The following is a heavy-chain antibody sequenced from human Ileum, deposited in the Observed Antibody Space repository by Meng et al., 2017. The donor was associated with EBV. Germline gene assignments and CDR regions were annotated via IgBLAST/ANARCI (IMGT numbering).Heavy chain of an antibody. Sequence: HLHPSVPGLLKPSQTLSLTCAISGDSVASISGAWNWIRQSPSRGLEWLGRTYYRSKWNTDYAVSVSSRITISPDTSKNQFSLQLNSVTPEDTAVYYCARGSYYFDSWGQGTLVTVAS. CDR1: GDSVASISGA. V-gene: IGHV6-1*01. J-gene: IGHJ4*02. CDR3: ARGSYYFDS. D-gene: IGHD1-26*01. CDR2: TYYRSKWNT.